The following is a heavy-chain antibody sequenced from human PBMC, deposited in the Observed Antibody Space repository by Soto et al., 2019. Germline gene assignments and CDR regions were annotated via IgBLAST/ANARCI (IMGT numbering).Heavy chain of an antibody. CDR2: INPNSGGT. D-gene: IGHD3-9*01. Sequence: ASVKVSCKASGYTFTGYYMHCVRQAPGQGLEWMGWINPNSGGTNYAQKFQGRVTMTRDTSISTAYMELSRLRSDDTAVYYCARDTTGYDILTGYYYYYYGMDVWGQGTTVTVSS. V-gene: IGHV1-2*02. CDR3: ARDTTGYDILTGYYYYYYGMDV. CDR1: GYTFTGYY. J-gene: IGHJ6*02.